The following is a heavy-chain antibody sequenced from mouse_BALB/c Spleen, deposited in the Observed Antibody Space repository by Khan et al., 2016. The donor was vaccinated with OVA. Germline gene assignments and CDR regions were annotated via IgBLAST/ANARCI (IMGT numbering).Heavy chain of an antibody. Sequence: QVQLQQPGAELVNPGASVNLSCKASGYTLTSYWMHWVKQRPGQGLEWIGEINPSNGRTNYNEKFESKATLTVDKSSSTAYMQLSSPTSEDSAVYDCARRLINFDYWGQGTTLTVAS. CDR1: GYTLTSYW. CDR2: INPSNGRT. D-gene: IGHD1-3*01. V-gene: IGHV1S81*02. CDR3: ARRLINFDY. J-gene: IGHJ2*01.